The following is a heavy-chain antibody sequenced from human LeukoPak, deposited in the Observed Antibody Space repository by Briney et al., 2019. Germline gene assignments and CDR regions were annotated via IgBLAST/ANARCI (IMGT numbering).Heavy chain of an antibody. CDR1: GYTFTSYD. Sequence: GASVKASCKASGYTFTSYDINWVRQATGQGLEWMGWMNPNSGNTGYAQKFQGRVTMTRNTSISTAYMELSSLRSEDTAVYYCASAAGGSSSYYFDYWGQGTLVTVSS. D-gene: IGHD6-13*01. CDR2: MNPNSGNT. CDR3: ASAAGGSSSYYFDY. V-gene: IGHV1-8*01. J-gene: IGHJ4*02.